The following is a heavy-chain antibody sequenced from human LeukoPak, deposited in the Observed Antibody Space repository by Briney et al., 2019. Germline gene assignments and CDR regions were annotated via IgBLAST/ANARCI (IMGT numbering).Heavy chain of an antibody. D-gene: IGHD3-22*01. V-gene: IGHV3-30*18. Sequence: GGSLRLSCAASGFTFSSYGMHWVRQAPGKGLEWVAVISYDGSNKYYADSVKGRFTISRDNSKNTLYLQMNSLRAEDTAVYYCAKDPLDRAYYYDSSGYFDYWGQGTLVTVSS. CDR2: ISYDGSNK. CDR3: AKDPLDRAYYYDSSGYFDY. CDR1: GFTFSSYG. J-gene: IGHJ4*02.